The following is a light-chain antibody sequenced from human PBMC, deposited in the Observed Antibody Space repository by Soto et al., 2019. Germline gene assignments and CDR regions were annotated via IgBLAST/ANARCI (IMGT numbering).Light chain of an antibody. CDR3: AAWDDSLNGRL. CDR1: NSNVGNNT. CDR2: TNN. J-gene: IGLJ3*02. Sequence: QAVVTQPPSASGTPGQRVTISCSGSNSNVGNNTVNWYQQLPGTAPKLLIETNNQRPSGVPDRFSGSKSATSASLAISGLQSEDEADYYCAAWDDSLNGRLFGGGTKLTVL. V-gene: IGLV1-44*01.